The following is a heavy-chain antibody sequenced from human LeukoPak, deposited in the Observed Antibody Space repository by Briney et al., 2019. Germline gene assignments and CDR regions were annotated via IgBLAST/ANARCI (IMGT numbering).Heavy chain of an antibody. Sequence: ASVKVSCKASGYTFTGYYMHWVRQAPGQGLEWMGWINPNSGGTNYAQKFQGRVTMTRDTSISTAYMELSRLRSDDTAVYYCARDLDGSSGCDSWGQGTLVTVSS. V-gene: IGHV1-2*02. J-gene: IGHJ4*02. CDR2: INPNSGGT. D-gene: IGHD6-13*01. CDR3: ARDLDGSSGCDS. CDR1: GYTFTGYY.